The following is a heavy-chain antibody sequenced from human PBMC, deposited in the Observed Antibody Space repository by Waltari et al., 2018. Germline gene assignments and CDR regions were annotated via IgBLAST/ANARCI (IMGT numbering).Heavy chain of an antibody. CDR3: SNMITFGGGFDY. D-gene: IGHD3-16*01. V-gene: IGHV1-3*01. CDR2: INAGNGNT. J-gene: IGHJ4*02. CDR1: GYTFTSYA. Sequence: QVQLVQSGAEVKKPGASVKVSCKASGYTFTSYAMHWVRQAPGQRLEWMGWINAGNGNTKYSQKFQGRVTITRDTSASTAYMELSSLRSEDTAVYYCSNMITFGGGFDYWGQGTLVTVSS.